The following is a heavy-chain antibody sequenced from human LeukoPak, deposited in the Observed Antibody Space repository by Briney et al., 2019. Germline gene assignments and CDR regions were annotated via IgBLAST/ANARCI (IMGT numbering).Heavy chain of an antibody. CDR3: AREPETWIVLTKYFDY. V-gene: IGHV3-23*01. J-gene: IGHJ4*02. D-gene: IGHD2-2*03. CDR1: GFTFSTYA. Sequence: GGSLRLSCAASGFTFSTYAMSWVRQAPGKGLEWVSDLSGNGASTYYADSVKGRFTISRDNSKNTLYLEMNSLRAEDTAVYFCAREPETWIVLTKYFDYWGQGALVTVSS. CDR2: LSGNGAST.